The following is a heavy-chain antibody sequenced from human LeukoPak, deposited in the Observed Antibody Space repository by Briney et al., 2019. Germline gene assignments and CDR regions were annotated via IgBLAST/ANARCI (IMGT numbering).Heavy chain of an antibody. Sequence: GESLRISCQASGYSFISYWSGWLRQMPGKGLEWMGIIYPGDYDTKYSPSFQAQVTFSADKVSNTAYLPWSSLKSSDTAMYYCAREMGSGSRMSFDVWGQGTMVTVSS. J-gene: IGHJ3*01. CDR1: GYSFISYW. CDR2: IYPGDYDT. D-gene: IGHD2-8*01. V-gene: IGHV5-51*01. CDR3: AREMGSGSRMSFDV.